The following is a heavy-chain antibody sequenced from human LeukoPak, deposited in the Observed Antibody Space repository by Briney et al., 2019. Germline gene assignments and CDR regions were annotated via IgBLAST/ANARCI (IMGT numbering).Heavy chain of an antibody. CDR3: TYYGSGAIRF. CDR1: GFTFSNAW. CDR2: VRTKTDGGTT. D-gene: IGHD3-10*01. J-gene: IGHJ4*02. Sequence: PGGSLRLSCAASGFTFSNAWMSWVRQAPGKGLEWVGRVRTKTDGGTTDYAAPVKGRFTISRDDSQNSLYLQINSLKTDDTAVYYCTYYGSGAIRFWGQGTLVTVSS. V-gene: IGHV3-15*01.